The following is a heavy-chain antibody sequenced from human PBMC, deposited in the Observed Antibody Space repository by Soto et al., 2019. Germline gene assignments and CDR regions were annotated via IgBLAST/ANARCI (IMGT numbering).Heavy chain of an antibody. V-gene: IGHV3-33*01. J-gene: IGHJ6*03. D-gene: IGHD4-4*01. Sequence: QVQLVESGGGVVQPGRSLRLSCAAAGFTFSSYGMHWVRQAPGKGLEWVAVIWYDGSNKYYADSVKGRFTITRDISEITLYLQMNSLRAEDTAVYYCARSPGPTGPTYYCYYLVVCFKGPKVTVSS. CDR3: ARSPGPTGPTYYCYYLVV. CDR1: GFTFSSYG. CDR2: IWYDGSNK.